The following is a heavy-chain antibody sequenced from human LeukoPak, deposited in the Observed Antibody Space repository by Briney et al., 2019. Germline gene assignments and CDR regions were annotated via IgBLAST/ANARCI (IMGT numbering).Heavy chain of an antibody. CDR1: GGSISSYY. Sequence: SETLSLTCTVSGGSISSYYWSWIRQPAGKGLEWIGRIYTSGSTNYNPSLKSRVTMSVDTSKNQFSLKLSSVTAADTAVYYCARVSSDGFYDFYDYWGQGTLVTVSS. V-gene: IGHV4-4*07. J-gene: IGHJ4*02. CDR2: IYTSGST. D-gene: IGHD3-3*01. CDR3: ARVSSDGFYDFYDY.